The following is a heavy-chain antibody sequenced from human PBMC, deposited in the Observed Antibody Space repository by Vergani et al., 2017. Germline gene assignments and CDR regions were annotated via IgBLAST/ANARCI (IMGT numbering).Heavy chain of an antibody. CDR2: IIPILGIA. D-gene: IGHD3-10*01. J-gene: IGHJ6*02. CDR1: GGTFSSYT. V-gene: IGHV1-69*08. CDR3: ARDADYYGSGVKDV. Sequence: QVQLVQSGAEVKKPGSSVKVSCKASGGTFSSYTISWVRQAPGQGLEWMGRIIPILGIANYAQKFQGRVTITADKSTSTAYMELSSLRSEDTAVYYCARDADYYGSGVKDVWGQGTTVTVSS.